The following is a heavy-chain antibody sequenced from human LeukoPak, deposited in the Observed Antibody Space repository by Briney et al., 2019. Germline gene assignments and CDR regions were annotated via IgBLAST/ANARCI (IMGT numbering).Heavy chain of an antibody. V-gene: IGHV1-8*01. J-gene: IGHJ4*02. CDR1: GYTFTSYD. D-gene: IGHD6-13*01. Sequence: ASVKVSCKASGYTFTSYDINWVRQATGQGLEWIGWMNPNSGTTGYAQKFQGRVTMTRNTSISTAYMELSSLRSEDTSVYYCARGPPAAGTGFDYWGQGTLVTVSS. CDR2: MNPNSGTT. CDR3: ARGPPAAGTGFDY.